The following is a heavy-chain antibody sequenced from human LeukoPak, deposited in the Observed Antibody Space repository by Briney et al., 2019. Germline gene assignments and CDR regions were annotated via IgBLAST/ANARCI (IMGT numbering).Heavy chain of an antibody. V-gene: IGHV3-64D*09. D-gene: IGHD7-27*01. Sequence: GGSLRLSCSASGFTFSIHSMHWVRQAPGKGLEYVSTISGPGGTTDYADSVKGRFTISRDNSKNTLYLQMSSLRVEDTAVYYCVKDLSGAWAFDIWGQGTMVTVSS. CDR1: GFTFSIHS. J-gene: IGHJ3*02. CDR3: VKDLSGAWAFDI. CDR2: ISGPGGTT.